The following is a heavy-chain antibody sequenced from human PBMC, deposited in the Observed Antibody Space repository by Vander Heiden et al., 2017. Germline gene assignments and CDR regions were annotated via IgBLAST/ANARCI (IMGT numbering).Heavy chain of an antibody. V-gene: IGHV4-4*07. J-gene: IGHJ3*02. CDR3: ARDIGVLDAFDI. CDR1: AGYISSYY. CDR2: IYTSGST. Sequence: QVQLPESGPGLVKPSETLSLPCTVPAGYISSYYWSWIRQPAGKGLEWIGRIYTSGSTNYIPSLKSRVTMSVDTSKNQFSLKLSSVTAADTAVYYCARDIGVLDAFDIWGQGTMDTVSS. D-gene: IGHD2-21*01.